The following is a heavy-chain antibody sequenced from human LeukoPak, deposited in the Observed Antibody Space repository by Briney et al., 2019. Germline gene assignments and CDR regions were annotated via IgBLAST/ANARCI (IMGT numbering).Heavy chain of an antibody. CDR2: IYRGDRT. CDR3: ARVGPDNYLHHFDY. CDR1: GFTFSNAW. D-gene: IGHD4-11*01. V-gene: IGHV3-53*01. Sequence: QAGGSPRLSCVASGFTFSNAWMSWVRQAPGKGLEWVSVIYRGDRTYYADSVKGRFTISRDNSKNTLYLQMNSLRAEDTAVYYCARVGPDNYLHHFDYWGQGTLVTVSS. J-gene: IGHJ4*02.